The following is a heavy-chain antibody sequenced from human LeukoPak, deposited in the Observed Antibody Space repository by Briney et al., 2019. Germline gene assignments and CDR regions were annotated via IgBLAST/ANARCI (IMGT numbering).Heavy chain of an antibody. CDR1: GVSISSSSYY. Sequence: SETLSLTCTVSGVSISSSSYYWGWIRQPPGKGLEWLGSIYYSGTTYYNPSLKSRVTISVDTSKNQFSLKLSSVTAADTAVYYCARPGRYCTNGVCYPPGVFYGMDVWGQGTTVTVSS. J-gene: IGHJ6*02. D-gene: IGHD2-8*01. V-gene: IGHV4-39*01. CDR3: ARPGRYCTNGVCYPPGVFYGMDV. CDR2: IYYSGTT.